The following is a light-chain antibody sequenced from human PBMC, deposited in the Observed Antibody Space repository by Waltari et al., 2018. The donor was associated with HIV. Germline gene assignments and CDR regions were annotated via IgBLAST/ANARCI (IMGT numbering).Light chain of an antibody. CDR2: EVT. Sequence: QSALTQPASVSGSPGQSITISCTGTFSDVGSYNLVSWYQKLPGEAPKIMIYEVTKRPSGVSSRFSGSKSGNTASLTISGLQAEDEADYYCCSYAGSRIHVVFGGGTKLTVL. CDR1: FSDVGSYNL. CDR3: CSYAGSRIHVV. V-gene: IGLV2-23*02. J-gene: IGLJ2*01.